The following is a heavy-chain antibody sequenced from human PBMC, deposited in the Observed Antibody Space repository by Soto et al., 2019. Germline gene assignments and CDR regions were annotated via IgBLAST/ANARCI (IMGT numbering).Heavy chain of an antibody. CDR1: GYSFTSFW. CDR2: IDPDDSHT. Sequence: PGESLKISCKGSGYSFTSFWISWVRQLPGKGLECMGKIDPDDSHTYYSPSFQGHVTISVDKSISTAHLQWSNLKASDTATYYCATTGAPGDSVYYGMDVWGQGTTVTVSS. CDR3: ATTGAPGDSVYYGMDV. D-gene: IGHD4-17*01. V-gene: IGHV5-10-1*01. J-gene: IGHJ6*02.